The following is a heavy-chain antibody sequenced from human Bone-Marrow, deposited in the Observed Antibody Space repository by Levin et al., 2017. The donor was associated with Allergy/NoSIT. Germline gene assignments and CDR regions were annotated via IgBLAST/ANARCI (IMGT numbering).Heavy chain of an antibody. J-gene: IGHJ4*02. CDR2: ISSSGSTI. CDR1: GFTFSDYY. Sequence: GGSLRLSCAASGFTFSDYYMSWIRQAPGKGLEWVSYISSSGSTIYYADSVKGRFTISRDNAKNSLYLQMNSLRAEDTAVYYCARISRRGVVIIIFDYWGQGTLVTVSS. D-gene: IGHD3-3*01. CDR3: ARISRRGVVIIIFDY. V-gene: IGHV3-11*01.